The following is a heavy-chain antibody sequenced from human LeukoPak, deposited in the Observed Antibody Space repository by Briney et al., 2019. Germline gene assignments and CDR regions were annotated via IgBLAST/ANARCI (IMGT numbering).Heavy chain of an antibody. CDR1: GYTFTSYD. J-gene: IGHJ3*02. CDR2: MNPNSGNT. CDR3: ARRPRYYYDSSDSFDI. D-gene: IGHD3-22*01. Sequence: ASVKVSCKASGYTFTSYDINWVRQATGQGLEWMGWMNPNSGNTGYAQKLQGRVTMTTDTSTSTAYMELRSLRSDDTAVYYCARRPRYYYDSSDSFDIWGQGTMVTVSS. V-gene: IGHV1-8*01.